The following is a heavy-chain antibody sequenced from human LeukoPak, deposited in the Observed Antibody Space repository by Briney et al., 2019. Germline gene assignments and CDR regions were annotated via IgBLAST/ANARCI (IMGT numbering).Heavy chain of an antibody. J-gene: IGHJ4*02. CDR2: INPNSGGT. Sequence: ASVKVSCKASGYTFTGYYMHWVRQAPGQGLEWMGWINPNSGGTNYAQKFRGRVTMTRDTSISTAYMELSRLRSDDTAVYYCARGPVVVAATPGSTYFDYWGQGTLVTVSS. CDR3: ARGPVVVAATPGSTYFDY. D-gene: IGHD2-15*01. CDR1: GYTFTGYY. V-gene: IGHV1-2*02.